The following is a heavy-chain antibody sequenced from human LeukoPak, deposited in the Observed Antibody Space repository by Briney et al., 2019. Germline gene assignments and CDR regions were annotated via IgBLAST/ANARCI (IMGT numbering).Heavy chain of an antibody. CDR2: ISGSGGST. CDR1: GFTFSSYA. Sequence: GGSLRLSCAAYGFTFSSYAMSWVRQAPGKGLEWVSAISGSGGSTYYADFVKGRFTISRDNSKNTLYLQMNSLRAEDTAVYYCAKPSWVQQLVLPDYWGQGTLVTVSS. J-gene: IGHJ4*02. V-gene: IGHV3-23*01. CDR3: AKPSWVQQLVLPDY. D-gene: IGHD6-13*01.